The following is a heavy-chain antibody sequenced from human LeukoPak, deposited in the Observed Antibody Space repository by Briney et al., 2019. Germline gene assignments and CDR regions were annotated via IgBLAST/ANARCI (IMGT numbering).Heavy chain of an antibody. CDR2: MYYSGST. CDR1: GGSLSSSSYY. D-gene: IGHD1-1*01. Sequence: SETLSLTCTVSGGSLSSSSYYWGWIRQPPGKGLEWIGNMYYSGSTYYNPSLKSRVTILVDTSKNHFSLKLNSVTAADTAVYFCARQGEMEAFDYWGQGTLVTVSS. V-gene: IGHV4-39*07. J-gene: IGHJ4*02. CDR3: ARQGEMEAFDY.